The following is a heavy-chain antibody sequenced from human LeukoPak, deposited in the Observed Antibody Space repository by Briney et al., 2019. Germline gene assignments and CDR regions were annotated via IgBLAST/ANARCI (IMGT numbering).Heavy chain of an antibody. CDR3: ARAGWLQSKRIQHWYFDL. V-gene: IGHV4-59*01. J-gene: IGHJ2*01. Sequence: SETLSLTCTVSGGSISSYYWSWIRQPPGKGPEWIGYIYYSGSTNYNPSLKSRVTISVDTSKNQFSLKLSSVTAADTAVYYCARAGWLQSKRIQHWYFDLWGRGTLVTVSS. D-gene: IGHD5-24*01. CDR2: IYYSGST. CDR1: GGSISSYY.